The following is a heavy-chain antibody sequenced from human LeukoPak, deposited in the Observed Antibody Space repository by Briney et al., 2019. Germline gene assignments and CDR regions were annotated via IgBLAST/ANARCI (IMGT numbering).Heavy chain of an antibody. CDR1: GGTFSSYA. Sequence: VASVKVSCKASGGTFSSYAISWVRQAPGQGLEWMGWVSTYNGDTKYAQNFQDRVTMTRDTSTTTAYMELRGLRSDDTAVYYCARDGGAPGPIYGDYWGQGTPVTVSS. CDR2: VSTYNGDT. J-gene: IGHJ4*02. V-gene: IGHV1-18*01. CDR3: ARDGGAPGPIYGDY. D-gene: IGHD4-23*01.